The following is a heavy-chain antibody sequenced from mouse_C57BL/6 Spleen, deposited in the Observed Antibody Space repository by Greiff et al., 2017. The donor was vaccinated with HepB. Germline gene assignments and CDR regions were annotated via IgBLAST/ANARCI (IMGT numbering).Heavy chain of an antibody. CDR2: IDPETGGT. CDR3: TRITTVVPFAY. J-gene: IGHJ3*01. Sequence: VKLMESGAELVRPGASVTLSCKASGYTFTDYEMHWVKQTPVHGLEWIGAIDPETGGTAYNQKFKGKAILTADKSSSTAYMELRSLTSEDSAVYYCTRITTVVPFAYWGQGTLVTVSA. V-gene: IGHV1-15*01. CDR1: GYTFTDYE. D-gene: IGHD1-1*01.